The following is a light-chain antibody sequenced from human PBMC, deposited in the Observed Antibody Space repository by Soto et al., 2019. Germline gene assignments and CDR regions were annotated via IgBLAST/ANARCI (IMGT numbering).Light chain of an antibody. V-gene: IGLV2-23*03. CDR3: CSYAGGSSISVI. J-gene: IGLJ2*01. CDR2: EGS. Sequence: QSALTQPASVSGSPGQSITISCTGTSSDVGSYNLVSWYQQHPGKAPKLMIYEGSKRPSGVSNRFSGSNSGNTASLTISWLQAEDEADYYYCSYAGGSSISVIFGGGTKVTVL. CDR1: SSDVGSYNL.